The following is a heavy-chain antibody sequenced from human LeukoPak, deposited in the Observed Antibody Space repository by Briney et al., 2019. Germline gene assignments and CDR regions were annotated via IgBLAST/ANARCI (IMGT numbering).Heavy chain of an antibody. Sequence: PGRSLRLSCAASGFTFSSYAMHWVRQAPGKGLEWVAVISYDGSNKYYADSVKGRFTISRDNSKNTLYLQMNSLRAEDTAVYYCAKVLYGDYVYYYMDVWGKGTTVTISS. CDR1: GFTFSSYA. CDR2: ISYDGSNK. CDR3: AKVLYGDYVYYYMDV. J-gene: IGHJ6*03. V-gene: IGHV3-30*04. D-gene: IGHD4-17*01.